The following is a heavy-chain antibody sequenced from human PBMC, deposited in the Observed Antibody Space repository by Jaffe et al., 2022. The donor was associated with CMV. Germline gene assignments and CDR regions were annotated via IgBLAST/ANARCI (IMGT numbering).Heavy chain of an antibody. Sequence: EVQLVESGGGLVQPGRSLRLSCTASGFTFGDYAMSWVRQAPGKGLEWVGFIRSKAYGGTTEYAASVKGRFTISRDDSKSIAYLQMNSLKTEDTAVYYCTRGVAARRGSYYYYYMDVWGKGTTVTVSS. V-gene: IGHV3-49*04. D-gene: IGHD6-6*01. J-gene: IGHJ6*03. CDR3: TRGVAARRGSYYYYYMDV. CDR2: IRSKAYGGTT. CDR1: GFTFGDYA.